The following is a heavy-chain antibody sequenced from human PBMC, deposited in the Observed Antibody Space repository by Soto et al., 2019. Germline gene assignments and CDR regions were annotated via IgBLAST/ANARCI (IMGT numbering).Heavy chain of an antibody. CDR3: ASRSTVVVAATEAFDY. V-gene: IGHV1-69*02. Sequence: QVQLVQSGAEVKKPGSSVKVSCKASGGTFSTYTISWVRQAPGQGLEWMGRIIPILGIANYAQKFQGRVTITADKSTSTAYMELSSLRSEDTAVYYCASRSTVVVAATEAFDYWVQGTLVTVSA. CDR1: GGTFSTYT. D-gene: IGHD2-15*01. CDR2: IIPILGIA. J-gene: IGHJ4*02.